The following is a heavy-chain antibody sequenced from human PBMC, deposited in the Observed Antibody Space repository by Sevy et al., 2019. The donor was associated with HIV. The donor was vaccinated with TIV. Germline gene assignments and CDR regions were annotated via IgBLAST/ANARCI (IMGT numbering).Heavy chain of an antibody. V-gene: IGHV1-69*13. Sequence: ASVKVSCKASGGTFSSYAISWVRQAPGQGLEWMGGIIPIFGTANYAQKFQGRVTITADESTSTAYMELSSLRSEDTAVYYCAREKHAAVIDAFDIWGQGTMVTVSS. J-gene: IGHJ3*02. CDR3: AREKHAAVIDAFDI. CDR1: GGTFSSYA. D-gene: IGHD2-21*01. CDR2: IIPIFGTA.